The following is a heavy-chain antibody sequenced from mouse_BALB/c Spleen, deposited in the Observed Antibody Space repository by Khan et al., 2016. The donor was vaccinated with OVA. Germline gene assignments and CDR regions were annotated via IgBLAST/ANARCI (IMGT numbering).Heavy chain of an antibody. Sequence: QVQLKQSGAELAKPGASVKMSCKASGYTFTTYWMHWVKQRPGQGLEWIGYINPTSGYTDYNDKFKDRASLSADKSSSTAYRQLNNLTSEDSAVDYSTRDRIDYWGQGTTLTVSS. J-gene: IGHJ2*01. V-gene: IGHV1-7*01. CDR3: TRDRIDY. CDR2: INPTSGYT. CDR1: GYTFTTYW.